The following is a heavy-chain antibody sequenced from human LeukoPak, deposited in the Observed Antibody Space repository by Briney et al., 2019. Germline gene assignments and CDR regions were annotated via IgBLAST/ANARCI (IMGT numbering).Heavy chain of an antibody. Sequence: GEALKISFAASGFTFIGSAMHWVRQASGKGGEWVGRIRSKANSYATAYAASGKGRFTISRDDSKNTAYLQMNSLKSEDTAVYYCTPLDYWGQGTLVTVSS. V-gene: IGHV3-73*01. CDR3: TPLDY. CDR1: GFTFIGSA. CDR2: IRSKANSYAT. J-gene: IGHJ4*02.